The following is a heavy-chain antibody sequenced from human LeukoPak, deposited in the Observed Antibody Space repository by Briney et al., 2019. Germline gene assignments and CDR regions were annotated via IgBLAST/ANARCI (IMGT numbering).Heavy chain of an antibody. Sequence: GASVKVSCKASGYTFTSYAMHWVRQAPGQRLEWMGWINAGNGNTKYSQKFQGRVTITRDTSASTAYMELSSLRSKDTAVYYCARDASSWGYYFDYWGQGTLVTVSS. V-gene: IGHV1-3*01. J-gene: IGHJ4*02. CDR1: GYTFTSYA. CDR2: INAGNGNT. CDR3: ARDASSWGYYFDY. D-gene: IGHD7-27*01.